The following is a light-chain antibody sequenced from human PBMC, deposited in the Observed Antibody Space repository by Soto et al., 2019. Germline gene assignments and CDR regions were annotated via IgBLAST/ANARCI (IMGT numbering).Light chain of an antibody. V-gene: IGLV2-14*01. J-gene: IGLJ1*01. Sequence: QSALTQPASVSGSPGQSLTISCTGTSSDVGGYNYVSCYQQHPGKAPKLMIYDVSNRPSGVSNRAAGSKSGNTASLTVSGLQAEEKADYYCSYYTRSSSCFVGTGTKVPVL. CDR3: SYYTRSSSCF. CDR1: SSDVGGYNY. CDR2: DVS.